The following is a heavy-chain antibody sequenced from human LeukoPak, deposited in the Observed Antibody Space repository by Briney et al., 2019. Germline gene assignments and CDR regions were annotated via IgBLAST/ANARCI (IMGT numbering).Heavy chain of an antibody. CDR3: AKDGDDSSGYYPSYYGMDV. D-gene: IGHD3-22*01. J-gene: IGHJ6*02. V-gene: IGHV3-9*01. CDR2: ISWKSGTI. Sequence: GGSLRLSCAASGFTFDDYAMHWVRQVPGKGLEWVSGISWKSGTIGYADSVKGRFTISRDNANNSLYLQMNSLRAEDTAIYYCAKDGDDSSGYYPSYYGMDVWGQRTTVTVSS. CDR1: GFTFDDYA.